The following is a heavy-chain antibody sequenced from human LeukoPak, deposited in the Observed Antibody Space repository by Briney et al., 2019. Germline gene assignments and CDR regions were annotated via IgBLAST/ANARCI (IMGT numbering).Heavy chain of an antibody. V-gene: IGHV3-48*01. Sequence: GGSLRLSCAASGFTFSGYSMNWVRQAPGKGLEWVSYISSSSSSTYYADSVKGRITISRDNAKNSLCLQMNSLRAEDTAVYYCARGDGDDAFDVWGQGTMVTVSS. CDR2: ISSSSSST. CDR1: GFTFSGYS. D-gene: IGHD5-24*01. CDR3: ARGDGDDAFDV. J-gene: IGHJ3*01.